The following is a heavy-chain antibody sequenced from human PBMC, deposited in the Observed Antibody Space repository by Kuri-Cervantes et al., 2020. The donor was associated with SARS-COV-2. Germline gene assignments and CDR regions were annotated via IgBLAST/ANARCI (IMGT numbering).Heavy chain of an antibody. D-gene: IGHD6-13*01. CDR3: VRHKAAAGIVAPD. Sequence: GESLKSPCAASGFAFSNSDMNWVRQAPGKGLEWVSGVSWNGSRTHYADSVKGRFIISRDNSRNFLYQQMNSLRPEDMAVYYCVRHKAAAGIVAPDWGQGTLVTVSS. CDR1: GFAFSNSD. J-gene: IGHJ4*02. V-gene: IGHV3-19*01. CDR2: VSWNGSRT.